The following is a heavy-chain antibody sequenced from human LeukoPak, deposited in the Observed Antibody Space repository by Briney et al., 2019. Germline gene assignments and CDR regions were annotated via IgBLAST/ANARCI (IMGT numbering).Heavy chain of an antibody. CDR3: AKGLKEMATISAFDI. CDR1: GFTFSSYG. J-gene: IGHJ3*02. D-gene: IGHD5-24*01. CDR2: IRYDGSNK. Sequence: GGSLRLSCAASGFTFSSYGMHWVRQAPGKGLEWVAFIRYDGSNKYYADSVKGRFTISRDNSKNTLYLQMNSLRAEDTAVYYCAKGLKEMATISAFDIWGQGTMVTVSS. V-gene: IGHV3-30*02.